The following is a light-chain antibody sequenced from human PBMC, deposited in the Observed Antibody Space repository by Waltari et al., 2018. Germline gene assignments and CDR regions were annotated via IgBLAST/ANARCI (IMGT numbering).Light chain of an antibody. J-gene: IGKJ4*01. CDR2: DGS. CDR1: QPVSDN. Sequence: SCRASQPVSDNLAWYQQKPGQAPSLLIFDGSTRATGIPDRFSGRGSGSDFNLTISSLEPEDVAVYVCQQSNNWPLTFGGGTKVEIK. V-gene: IGKV3D-15*01. CDR3: QQSNNWPLT.